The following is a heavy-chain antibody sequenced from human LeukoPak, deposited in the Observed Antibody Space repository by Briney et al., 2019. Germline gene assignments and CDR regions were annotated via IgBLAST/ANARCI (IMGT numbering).Heavy chain of an antibody. CDR3: ARAEIAGLYL. CDR1: GFTFSSYA. V-gene: IGHV3-64*01. J-gene: IGHJ5*02. Sequence: GGSLRLSCAASGFTFSSYAMHWVRQAPGKGLEYASAISSNGGSTYYANSVKGRFTISRDNSKNTLYLQMGSLRAEDMAVYYCARAEIAGLYLWGQGTQVTVSS. D-gene: IGHD6-13*01. CDR2: ISSNGGST.